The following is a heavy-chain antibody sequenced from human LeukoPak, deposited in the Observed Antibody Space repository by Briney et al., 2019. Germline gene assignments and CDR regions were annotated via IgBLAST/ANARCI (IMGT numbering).Heavy chain of an antibody. CDR2: ISSSARTK. CDR1: GFIFSDYY. Sequence: GGSLRLSCVASGFIFSDYYMSWIRQAPGKGLEWVSYISSSARTKYYADSVKGRFTISRDNAKNSLYLQMNSLRAEDTAVYYCARRGHYYDTSGFFDYWGQGTLVTVSS. J-gene: IGHJ4*02. CDR3: ARRGHYYDTSGFFDY. V-gene: IGHV3-11*04. D-gene: IGHD3-22*01.